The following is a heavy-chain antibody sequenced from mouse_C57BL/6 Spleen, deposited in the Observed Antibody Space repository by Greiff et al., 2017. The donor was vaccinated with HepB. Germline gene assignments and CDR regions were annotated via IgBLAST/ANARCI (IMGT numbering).Heavy chain of an antibody. CDR2: IRNKANGYTT. D-gene: IGHD2-5*01. CDR3: ARDTAYYSNSYYFDY. Sequence: EVKVEESGGGLVQPGGSLSLSCAASGFTFTDYYMSWVRQPPGKALEWLGFIRNKANGYTTEYSASVKGRFTISRDNSQSILYLQMNALRAEDSATYYCARDTAYYSNSYYFDYWGQGTTLTVAS. J-gene: IGHJ2*01. V-gene: IGHV7-3*01. CDR1: GFTFTDYY.